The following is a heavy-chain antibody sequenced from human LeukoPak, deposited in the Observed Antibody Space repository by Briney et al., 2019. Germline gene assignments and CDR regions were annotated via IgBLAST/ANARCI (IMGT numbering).Heavy chain of an antibody. CDR2: IKHDGSEK. Sequence: GGSLRLSCAASGFTFSSYEMNWVRQAPGKGLEWVANIKHDGSEKYYVDSVKGRFTISRDNAKNSLYLQMSSLRADDTAVYYCARVEASGYDYGAFDYWGQGTLVTVSS. J-gene: IGHJ4*02. CDR3: ARVEASGYDYGAFDY. V-gene: IGHV3-7*01. D-gene: IGHD5-12*01. CDR1: GFTFSSYE.